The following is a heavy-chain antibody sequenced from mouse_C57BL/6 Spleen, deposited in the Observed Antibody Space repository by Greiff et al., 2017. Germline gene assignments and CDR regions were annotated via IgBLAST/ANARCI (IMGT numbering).Heavy chain of an antibody. CDR2: INPSNGGT. J-gene: IGHJ1*03. V-gene: IGHV1-53*01. D-gene: IGHD2-2*01. CDR3: ARSPYGYDRYFDV. CDR1: GYTFTSYW. Sequence: VQLQQPGTELVKPGASVKLSCKASGYTFTSYWMHWVKQRPGQGLEWIGNINPSNGGTNYNEKFKSKATLTVDKSSSTAYMQLSSLTSEDSAVYYCARSPYGYDRYFDVWGTGTTVTVSS.